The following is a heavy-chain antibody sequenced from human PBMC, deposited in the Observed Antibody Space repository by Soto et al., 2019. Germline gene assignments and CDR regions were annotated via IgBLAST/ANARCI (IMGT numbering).Heavy chain of an antibody. CDR2: IRSKANSYAT. CDR3: TRSLCSGGSCFVGDI. J-gene: IGHJ3*02. CDR1: GFTFSGSA. D-gene: IGHD2-15*01. V-gene: IGHV3-73*02. Sequence: EVQLVESGGGLVQPGGSLKLSCAASGFTFSGSAMHWVRQASGKGLEWVGRIRSKANSYATAYAASVKGRFTISRDDSKNTAYLQMNSLKTEDTAVYYCTRSLCSGGSCFVGDIWGQGTMVTVSS.